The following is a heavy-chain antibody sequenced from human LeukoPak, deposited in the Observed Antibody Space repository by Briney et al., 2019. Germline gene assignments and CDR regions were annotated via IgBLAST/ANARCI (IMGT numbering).Heavy chain of an antibody. CDR2: ISAYNGNT. V-gene: IGHV1-18*01. D-gene: IGHD3-22*01. Sequence: ASVKVSCKASGYTFTSYGISWVRQAPGQGLEWMGWISAYNGNTNYAQKLQGRVTMTTDTSTSTAYMELRSLRSDDTAVYYCARARYYYDSSGPGYWGQGTLVTVSS. CDR3: ARARYYYDSSGPGY. J-gene: IGHJ4*02. CDR1: GYTFTSYG.